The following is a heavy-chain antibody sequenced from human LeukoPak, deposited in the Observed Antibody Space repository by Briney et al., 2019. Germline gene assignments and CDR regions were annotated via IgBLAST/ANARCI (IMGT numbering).Heavy chain of an antibody. CDR1: GFSLSTSGMR. CDR2: IDWDDDK. CDR3: ARMGGSYHNWFDP. V-gene: IGHV2-70*04. D-gene: IGHD1-26*01. J-gene: IGHJ5*02. Sequence: SGPALVKPTQTLTLTCTFSGFSLSTSGMRVSWIRQPPGKALEWLARIDWDDDKFYSTSLKTRLTIPKDTSKNQVVLTMTNMDPVDTATYYCARMGGSYHNWFDPWGQGTLVTVSS.